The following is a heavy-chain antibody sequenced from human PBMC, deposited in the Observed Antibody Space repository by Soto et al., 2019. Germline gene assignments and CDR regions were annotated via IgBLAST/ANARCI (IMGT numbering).Heavy chain of an antibody. CDR2: ISSSSSYI. CDR1: GFTFSSYS. CDR3: ARAVTSPTLYYYYGMDV. J-gene: IGHJ6*02. Sequence: GGSLRLSCAASGFTFSSYSMDWVRQAPGKGLEWVSSISSSSSYIYYADSVKGRFTISRDNAKNSLYLQMNSLRAEDTAVYYCARAVTSPTLYYYYGMDVWGQGTTVTVSS. V-gene: IGHV3-21*01. D-gene: IGHD2-21*02.